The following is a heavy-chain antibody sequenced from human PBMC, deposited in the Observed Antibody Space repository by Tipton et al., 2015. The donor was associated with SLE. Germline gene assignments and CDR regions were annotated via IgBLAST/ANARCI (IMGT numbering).Heavy chain of an antibody. V-gene: IGHV3-69-1*02. CDR1: GFIFNNYA. D-gene: IGHD3-10*01. J-gene: IGHJ3*02. CDR3: ARSGPTLHAFDI. CDR2: IDILSDF. Sequence: SLRLSCTGSGFIFNNYAINWVRQAPGKGLEWVSPIDILSDFNHADSVKGRFTVSRDKAKNSVFLQMDSLRVEDTGVYYCARSGPTLHAFDIWGQGTMVTVSS.